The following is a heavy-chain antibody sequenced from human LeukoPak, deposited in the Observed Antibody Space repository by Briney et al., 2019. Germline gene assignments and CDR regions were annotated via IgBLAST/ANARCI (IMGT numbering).Heavy chain of an antibody. J-gene: IGHJ6*03. Sequence: SGTLSLTCTVSGGSISSSTYYWGWIRQPPGKGLEWIGSISYSGSSYYNPSLKSRVTISVDTSKNQFSLKVSSVTAADTAVYYCARLFYDFWSGHYYYYMDVWGKGTTVTVSS. V-gene: IGHV4-39*01. CDR2: ISYSGSS. CDR1: GGSISSSTYY. D-gene: IGHD3-3*01. CDR3: ARLFYDFWSGHYYYYMDV.